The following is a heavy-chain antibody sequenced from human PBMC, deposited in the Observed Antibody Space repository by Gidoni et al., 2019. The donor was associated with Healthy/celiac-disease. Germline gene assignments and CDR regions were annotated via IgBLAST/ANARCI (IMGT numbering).Heavy chain of an antibody. J-gene: IGHJ4*02. V-gene: IGHV4-39*01. CDR1: GGSIRSSSYY. Sequence: QLQLQESGPGLVKPSETLSLTCTVPGGSIRSSSYYVGWIRHPPGKGLEWIGSIYYSGSTYYNPSLKSRVTISVDTSKNQFSLKLSSVTAADTAVYYCARRRGDGYNFVYWGQGTLVTVSS. CDR3: ARRRGDGYNFVY. CDR2: IYYSGST. D-gene: IGHD3-10*01.